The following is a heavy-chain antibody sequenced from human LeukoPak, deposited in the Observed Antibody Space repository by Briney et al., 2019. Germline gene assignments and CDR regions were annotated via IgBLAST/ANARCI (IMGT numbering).Heavy chain of an antibody. CDR1: GGSFRGYY. CDR3: ARGTRGYDYVWGSYRYDY. J-gene: IGHJ4*02. Sequence: PSETLSLTCAVYGGSFRGYYWSWIRQPPGKGLEWIGEINHSGSTNYNPSLKSRVTISVDTSKHQFSLKLRSVTAADTAVYYCARGTRGYDYVWGSYRYDYWGQGTLVTVSS. CDR2: INHSGST. D-gene: IGHD3-16*02. V-gene: IGHV4-34*01.